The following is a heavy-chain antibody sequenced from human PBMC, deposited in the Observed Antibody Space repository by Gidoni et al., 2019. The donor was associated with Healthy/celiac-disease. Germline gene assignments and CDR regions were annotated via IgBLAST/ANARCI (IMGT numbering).Heavy chain of an antibody. J-gene: IGHJ5*02. CDR3: ASNQRVRGVIFSYWFDP. CDR1: GGTFRTSA. Sequence: HVQLVQSGAEGKTPGSSVKVSCQASGGTFRTSAISWVRQAPGQGLEWMGGIIPIFGTANYAQKFQGRVTITADKSTSTAYMERSSLRSEDTAVYYCASNQRVRGVIFSYWFDPWGQGTLVTVSS. D-gene: IGHD3-10*01. CDR2: IIPIFGTA. V-gene: IGHV1-69*06.